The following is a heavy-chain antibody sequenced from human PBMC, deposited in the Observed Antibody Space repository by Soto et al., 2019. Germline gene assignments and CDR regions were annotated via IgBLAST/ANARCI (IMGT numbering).Heavy chain of an antibody. J-gene: IGHJ5*02. Sequence: QVQLQESGPGLVKPSQTLSLTCTVSGGSISSGGYYWSWIRQHPGKGLEWIGYIYYSGSTYYNPSLKSRVTMSVDTSKNQCSLKLSSVTAADTAVYYCARGSSSWSNWFDPWGQGTLVTVSS. CDR3: ARGSSSWSNWFDP. D-gene: IGHD6-13*01. CDR1: GGSISSGGYY. CDR2: IYYSGST. V-gene: IGHV4-31*03.